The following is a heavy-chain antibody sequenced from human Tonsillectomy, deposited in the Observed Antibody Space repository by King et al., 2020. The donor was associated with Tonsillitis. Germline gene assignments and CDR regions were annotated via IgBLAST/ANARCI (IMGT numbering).Heavy chain of an antibody. D-gene: IGHD3-10*01. CDR1: GFTFSSYA. CDR2: ISGSGGST. V-gene: IGHV3-23*04. Sequence: VQLVESGGGLVQPGGSLRLSCAASGFTFSSYAMSWVRQAPGKGLEWVSAISGSGGSTYYADSVKGRFTISRDNSKNTLYLQMNSLRAEDTAVYYCAKWLYGSGIGYYGMDVWGQGTTVTVSS. CDR3: AKWLYGSGIGYYGMDV. J-gene: IGHJ6*02.